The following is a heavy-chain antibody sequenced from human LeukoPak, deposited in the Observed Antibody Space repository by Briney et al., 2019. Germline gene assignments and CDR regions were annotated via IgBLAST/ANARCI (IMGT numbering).Heavy chain of an antibody. V-gene: IGHV3-21*01. CDR2: ISSGSRDT. CDR1: GFTFSSYA. D-gene: IGHD3-10*01. J-gene: IGHJ4*02. CDR3: TRVGEGGY. Sequence: GGSLRLSCAASGFTFSSYAMSWVRQAPGKGLEWVSSISSGSRDTYYADSVKGRFTISRDNAKNSLYLQMNSLRAEDTAVYYCTRVGEGGYWGQGTLVTVSS.